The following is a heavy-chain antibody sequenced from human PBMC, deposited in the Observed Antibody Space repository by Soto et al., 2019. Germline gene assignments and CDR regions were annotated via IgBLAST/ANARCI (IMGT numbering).Heavy chain of an antibody. V-gene: IGHV4-31*03. Sequence: QVQLQESGPGLVKPSQTLSLTCTVSGGSISSGGYYWTWIRRHPGKDLEWIGYIYYSGSTYYNPSLQSRVTISVETSKKQLSLQLSSVTAADTAVYYCARDKSYYGSGKDGMDVWGQGTTVTVSS. CDR3: ARDKSYYGSGKDGMDV. D-gene: IGHD3-10*01. CDR1: GGSISSGGYY. J-gene: IGHJ6*02. CDR2: IYYSGST.